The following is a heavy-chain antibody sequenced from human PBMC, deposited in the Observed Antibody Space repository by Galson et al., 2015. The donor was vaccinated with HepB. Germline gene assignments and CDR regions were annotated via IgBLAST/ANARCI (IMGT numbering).Heavy chain of an antibody. Sequence: QSGAEVKKPGESLKISCQLTGYDFSNHWIGWVRQMPGRGLEWMGVIYLTDSDTRYNPSFQGRVTISADKSFNTAYLQWVSLEASDAAIYYCAGRNRWDYDDWGQGTLVTVSS. CDR3: AGRNRWDYDD. D-gene: IGHD1-7*01. J-gene: IGHJ4*02. CDR2: IYLTDSDT. CDR1: GYDFSNHW. V-gene: IGHV5-51*01.